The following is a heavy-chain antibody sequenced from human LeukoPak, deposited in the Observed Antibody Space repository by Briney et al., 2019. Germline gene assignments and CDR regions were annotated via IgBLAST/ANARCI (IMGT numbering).Heavy chain of an antibody. CDR1: GFTFSSYG. V-gene: IGHV3-48*04. Sequence: PGGSLRLSCAASGFTFSSYGMHWVRQAPGKGLEWVSYISSSGSTIYYADSVKGRFTISRDNAKNSLYLQMNSLRAEDTAVYYCAREWELRAFDIWGQGTMVTVSS. J-gene: IGHJ3*02. CDR2: ISSSGSTI. D-gene: IGHD1-26*01. CDR3: AREWELRAFDI.